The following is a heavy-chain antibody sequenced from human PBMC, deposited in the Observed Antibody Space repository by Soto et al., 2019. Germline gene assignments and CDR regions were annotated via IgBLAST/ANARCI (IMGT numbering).Heavy chain of an antibody. V-gene: IGHV3-9*01. D-gene: IGHD2-15*01. Sequence: ESGGGLVQPGRSLRLSCAASGFTFDDYAMHWVRRVPGKGLEWVSSISWNSNIIGYADSVKGSFTISRDNAKNSLYLQMNSLRPEDTALYYCAKGGPDGFCSGGRCYFDYGGQGTLVTVSS. CDR3: AKGGPDGFCSGGRCYFDY. CDR2: ISWNSNII. J-gene: IGHJ4*02. CDR1: GFTFDDYA.